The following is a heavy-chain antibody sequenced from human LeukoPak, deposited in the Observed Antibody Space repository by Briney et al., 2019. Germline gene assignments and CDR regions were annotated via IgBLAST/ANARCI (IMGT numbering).Heavy chain of an antibody. Sequence: ASVKVSCKASGYTFTSYYMHWVRQAPGQGLEWMGGIIPIFGTANYAQKFQGRVTITADESTSTAYMELSSLRSEDTAVYYCARSKPAYYDFWSGDAFDIWGQGTMVTVPS. J-gene: IGHJ3*02. CDR3: ARSKPAYYDFWSGDAFDI. V-gene: IGHV1-69*13. CDR1: GYTFTSYY. CDR2: IIPIFGTA. D-gene: IGHD3-3*01.